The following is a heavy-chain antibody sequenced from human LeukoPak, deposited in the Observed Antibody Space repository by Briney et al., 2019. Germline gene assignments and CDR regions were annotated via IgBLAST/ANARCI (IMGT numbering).Heavy chain of an antibody. CDR2: VYYSGTT. J-gene: IGHJ4*02. Sequence: SETLSLTCSVSGDSISLSFYYWGWIRQPPGKALEWIGSVYYSGTTSYNPSLKSRVTISVDMSKNHFSLRLRSVTAADTAVYYCAREPHYYDSSGYKLDYFDYWGQGTLVTVSS. CDR3: AREPHYYDSSGYKLDYFDY. CDR1: GDSISLSFYY. D-gene: IGHD3-22*01. V-gene: IGHV4-39*07.